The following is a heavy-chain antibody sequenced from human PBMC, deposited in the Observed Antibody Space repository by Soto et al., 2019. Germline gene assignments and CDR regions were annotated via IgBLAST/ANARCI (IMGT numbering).Heavy chain of an antibody. CDR2: IYYSGST. V-gene: IGHV4-59*01. CDR3: ARVRTGTAGRYYYYYMDV. D-gene: IGHD1-1*01. J-gene: IGHJ6*03. CDR1: GGSISSYY. Sequence: PSETLSLTCTVSGGSISSYYWSWIRQPPGKGLEWIGYIYYSGSTNYNPSLKSRVTISVDTSKNQFSLKLSSVTAADTAVYYCARVRTGTAGRYYYYYMDVWGKGTTVTVS.